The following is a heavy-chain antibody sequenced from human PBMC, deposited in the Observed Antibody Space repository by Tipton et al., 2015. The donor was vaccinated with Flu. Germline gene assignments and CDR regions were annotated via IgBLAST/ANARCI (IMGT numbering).Heavy chain of an antibody. V-gene: IGHV1-2*02. CDR3: AREIVPYDSSGYFDAFDI. Sequence: QVQLVQSGAEVKKPGASVKVSCKASGYTSTGYYMHWVRQAPGQGLEWMGWINPNSGGTNYAQKFQGRVTMTRDTSISTAYMELSRLRSDDTAVYYCAREIVPYDSSGYFDAFDIWGQGTMVTVSS. J-gene: IGHJ3*02. D-gene: IGHD3-22*01. CDR2: INPNSGGT. CDR1: GYTSTGYY.